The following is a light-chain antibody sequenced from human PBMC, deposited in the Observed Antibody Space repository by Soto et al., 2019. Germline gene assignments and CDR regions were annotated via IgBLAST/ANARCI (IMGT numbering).Light chain of an antibody. Sequence: DIQMTQSPSSLSASVGDRVTITCRASQSIYNYLNWYQQKPGKAPQLLIFAASSLQSGVPSRFSGSESGTDFTLTISSLQPEDFATYYCQQRSNWPPTFGQGTKVDI. CDR3: QQRSNWPPT. J-gene: IGKJ1*01. CDR2: AAS. CDR1: QSIYNY. V-gene: IGKV1-39*01.